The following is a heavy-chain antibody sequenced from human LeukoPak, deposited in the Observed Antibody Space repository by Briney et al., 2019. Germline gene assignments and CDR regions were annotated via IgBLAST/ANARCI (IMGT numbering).Heavy chain of an antibody. CDR1: GGSISSSNCY. Sequence: SQTLSLTCTVSGGSISSSNCYWGWIRQPPGKGLEWIGSIYCSGSTYYNPSLKSRVPLSVDTSKNQFSLKLSSVTAADTAVYYCARVRDHYYDSSGYSANYFDPWGQGTLVTVSS. CDR2: IYCSGST. CDR3: ARVRDHYYDSSGYSANYFDP. V-gene: IGHV4-39*07. D-gene: IGHD3-22*01. J-gene: IGHJ5*02.